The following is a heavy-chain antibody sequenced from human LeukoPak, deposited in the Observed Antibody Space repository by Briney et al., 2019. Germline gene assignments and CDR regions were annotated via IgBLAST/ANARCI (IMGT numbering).Heavy chain of an antibody. Sequence: PSQTLSLTCAVSGGSISSGGYSWSWIRQPPGKGLEWIGYIYHSGSTYYNPSLKSRVTISVDRSKNQFSLKLSSVTAADTAVYYCAKGSHYDSSGSFYFDYWGQGTLVTVSS. J-gene: IGHJ4*02. CDR3: AKGSHYDSSGSFYFDY. V-gene: IGHV4-30-2*01. CDR2: IYHSGST. CDR1: GGSISSGGYS. D-gene: IGHD3-22*01.